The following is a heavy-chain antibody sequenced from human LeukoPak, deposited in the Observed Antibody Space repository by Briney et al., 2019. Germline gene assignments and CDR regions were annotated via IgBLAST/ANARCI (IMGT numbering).Heavy chain of an antibody. V-gene: IGHV3-23*01. CDR1: GFSFSSYG. J-gene: IGHJ1*01. D-gene: IGHD3-10*01. CDR2: ISGSGGST. CDR3: SKEMVRGVVQD. Sequence: GGPLRLSCAGSGFSFSSYGMSWVRQAPGKGLEWVSGISGSGGSTYYADSVKGRFTISRDNSKNTLHLQMNSLRAEDTAVYYCSKEMVRGVVQDWGQGTLVIVSS.